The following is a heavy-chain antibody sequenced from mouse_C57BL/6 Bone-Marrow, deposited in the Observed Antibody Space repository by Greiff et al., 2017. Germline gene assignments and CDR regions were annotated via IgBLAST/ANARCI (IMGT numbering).Heavy chain of an antibody. D-gene: IGHD1-1*01. Sequence: VQLQQPGAELVKPGASVKLSCKASGYTFTSYWMQWVKQRPGQGLEWIGELDPSDSYTNYNQKFKGKATFTVDTSSRTAYMQLISLTSEYAEVYDLSRHYGSSSYWYFDFWGTGPTVTVSS. CDR1: GYTFTSYW. V-gene: IGHV1-50*01. J-gene: IGHJ1*03. CDR3: SRHYGSSSYWYFDF. CDR2: LDPSDSYT.